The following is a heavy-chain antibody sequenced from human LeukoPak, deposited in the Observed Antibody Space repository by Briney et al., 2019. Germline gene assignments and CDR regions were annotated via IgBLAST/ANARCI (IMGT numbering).Heavy chain of an antibody. V-gene: IGHV1-69*13. Sequence: GASVKVSCKASGGTFSSYAISWVRQAPGQGLEWMGGIIPIFGTANYAQKFQGRVTITADESTSTAYMELSSLRSEDTAVYYCATGRYCSGGSCYSDYYYYGMDVWGQGTTVTVSS. CDR2: IIPIFGTA. D-gene: IGHD2-15*01. CDR1: GGTFSSYA. CDR3: ATGRYCSGGSCYSDYYYYGMDV. J-gene: IGHJ6*02.